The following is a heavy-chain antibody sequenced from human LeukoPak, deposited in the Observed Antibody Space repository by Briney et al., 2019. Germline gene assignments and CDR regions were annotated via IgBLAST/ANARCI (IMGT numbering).Heavy chain of an antibody. J-gene: IGHJ4*02. Sequence: ASVKVSCKASGYTFTSYYMHWVRQAPGQGLEWMGIINPSDGSTGYAQKFQGRVNMTRDTSTSTVYMELSSLRSEDTAVYYCARGDYGAWSHWGQGTLVTVSS. V-gene: IGHV1-46*01. CDR2: INPSDGST. D-gene: IGHD4-17*01. CDR3: ARGDYGAWSH. CDR1: GYTFTSYY.